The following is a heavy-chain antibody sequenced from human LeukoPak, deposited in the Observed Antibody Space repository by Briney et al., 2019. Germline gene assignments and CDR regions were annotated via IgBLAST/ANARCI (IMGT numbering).Heavy chain of an antibody. Sequence: PGGSLRLSCAASGFTFSDYYMSWIRQAPGKGLEWVSYISSSGSTIYYADSVKGRFTISGDNAKNSLYLQMNSLRAEDTAVYYCARETPPHYGDYPPDDYWGQGTLVTVSS. J-gene: IGHJ4*02. CDR1: GFTFSDYY. V-gene: IGHV3-11*01. D-gene: IGHD4-17*01. CDR2: ISSSGSTI. CDR3: ARETPPHYGDYPPDDY.